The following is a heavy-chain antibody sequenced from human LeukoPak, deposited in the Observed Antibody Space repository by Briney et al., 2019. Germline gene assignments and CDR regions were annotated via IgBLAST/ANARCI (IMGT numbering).Heavy chain of an antibody. CDR3: ARLHRRLYCSGGSCYTKGREYYFDY. J-gene: IGHJ4*02. V-gene: IGHV4-39*07. D-gene: IGHD2-15*01. CDR1: GGSISSSSYY. Sequence: PSETLSLTCTVSGGSISSSSYYWGWIRQPPGKGLEWIGEINHSGSTNYNPSLKSRVTISVDTSKNQFSLKLSSVTAADTAVYYCARLHRRLYCSGGSCYTKGREYYFDYWGQGTLVTVSS. CDR2: INHSGST.